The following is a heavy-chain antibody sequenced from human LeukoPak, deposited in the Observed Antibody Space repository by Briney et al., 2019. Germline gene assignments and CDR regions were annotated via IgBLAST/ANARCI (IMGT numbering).Heavy chain of an antibody. Sequence: GGSLRLSCAASGFTFSSYSMNWVRQAPGKGVEWVSSISSSSSYIYYADSVKGRFTISRDNAKNSLYLQMNSLRAEDTAVYYCARGRGSYPLYFDYWGQGTLVTVSS. CDR2: ISSSSSYI. CDR3: ARGRGSYPLYFDY. D-gene: IGHD1-26*01. V-gene: IGHV3-21*01. CDR1: GFTFSSYS. J-gene: IGHJ4*02.